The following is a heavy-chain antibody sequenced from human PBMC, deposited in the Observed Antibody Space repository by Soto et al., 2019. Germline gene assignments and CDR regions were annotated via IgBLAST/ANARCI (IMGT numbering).Heavy chain of an antibody. CDR1: GYSFASYW. J-gene: IGHJ4*02. D-gene: IGHD3-22*01. CDR2: IDPSDSQT. CDR3: ARQIYDSDTGPNFQYYFDS. V-gene: IGHV5-10-1*01. Sequence: GESLKISCKGSGYSFASYWITWVRQKPGKGLEWMGRIDPSDSQTYYSPSFRGHVTISATKSITTVFLQWSSLRASDTAMYYCARQIYDSDTGPNFQYYFDSWGQGTPVTVSS.